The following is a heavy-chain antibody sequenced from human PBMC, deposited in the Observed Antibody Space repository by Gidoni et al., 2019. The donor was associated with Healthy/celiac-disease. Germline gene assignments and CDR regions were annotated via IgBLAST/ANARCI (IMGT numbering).Heavy chain of an antibody. CDR1: GGSISSNSYY. CDR3: ARQSVVMVRGVIEAHAFDI. D-gene: IGHD3-10*01. V-gene: IGHV4-39*01. CDR2: IYYSGST. J-gene: IGHJ3*02. Sequence: QLQLQESGPGLVKPSETLSRTCTVSGGSISSNSYYWGWIRQPPGKGLEWIGSIYYSGSTYYNPAIKSRVTISVDTSKNQFSLKLSSVTAADTAVYYCARQSVVMVRGVIEAHAFDIWGQGTMGTVS.